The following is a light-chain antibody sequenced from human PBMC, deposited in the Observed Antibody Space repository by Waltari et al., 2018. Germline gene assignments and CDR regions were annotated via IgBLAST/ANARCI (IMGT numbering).Light chain of an antibody. CDR2: SNN. CDR1: RSNVGSNT. J-gene: IGLJ1*01. V-gene: IGLV1-44*01. Sequence: QSVLTQPPSASGTPGQTVTISCSGSRSNVGSNTVNWFQQVPGTAPKLLIYSNNQRPAGVPDRFSGSKACPSASRAISVLQSEDEADYYCAAWDDSLNAYVFGTGTQVPVL. CDR3: AAWDDSLNAYV.